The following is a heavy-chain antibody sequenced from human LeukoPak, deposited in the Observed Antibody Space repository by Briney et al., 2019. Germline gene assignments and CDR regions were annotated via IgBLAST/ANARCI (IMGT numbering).Heavy chain of an antibody. CDR1: GYSISSGYY. CDR2: MYHSGST. V-gene: IGHV4-38-2*01. Sequence: PSETLSLTCAVSGYSISSGYYWGWIRQPPGKGLEWIASMYHSGSTYYNPSLKSRVTISVDTSKNQFSLKLSSVTAADTAVYYCAKNCSSTSCYWSDAFDIWGQGTMVTVSS. J-gene: IGHJ3*02. CDR3: AKNCSSTSCYWSDAFDI. D-gene: IGHD2-2*01.